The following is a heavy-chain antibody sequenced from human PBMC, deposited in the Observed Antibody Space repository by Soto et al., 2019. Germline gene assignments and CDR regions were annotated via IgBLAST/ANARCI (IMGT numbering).Heavy chain of an antibody. V-gene: IGHV2-5*02. J-gene: IGHJ4*02. CDR3: THVETTVTKL. CDR1: GFSLSTSGVG. Sequence: QITLKESGPTLVKPTQTLTLTCTFSGFSLSTSGVGVGWIRQPPGKALEWLALIYWDDDKRYTPSLKSRLTITKDTSKNPVVLTMTNMDPVDTGTYYCTHVETTVTKLWGQGTLVTVSS. CDR2: IYWDDDK. D-gene: IGHD4-17*01.